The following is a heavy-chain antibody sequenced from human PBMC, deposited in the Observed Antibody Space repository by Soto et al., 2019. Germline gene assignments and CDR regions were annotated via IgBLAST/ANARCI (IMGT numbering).Heavy chain of an antibody. CDR2: SSSGGDNT. D-gene: IGHD6-19*01. CDR3: AKDFDSYSSGRYGMDV. Sequence: GGSLRLSCAASVFTFSSHAMSWVRQAPGKGLEWVSTSSSGGDNTNSADSVKSRLTISRDNSKNTLYLQMNSLRAEDTAVYYCAKDFDSYSSGRYGMDVWGQGTTVTVSS. J-gene: IGHJ6*02. V-gene: IGHV3-23*01. CDR1: VFTFSSHA.